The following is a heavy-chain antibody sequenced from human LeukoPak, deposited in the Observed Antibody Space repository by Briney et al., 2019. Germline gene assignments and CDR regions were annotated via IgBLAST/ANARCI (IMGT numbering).Heavy chain of an antibody. CDR2: INPNSGVT. J-gene: IGHJ4*02. Sequence: ASVKVSCKASGYTFTGYYMHWVRQAPGQGLEWMGWINPNSGVTNYAQKLQGRVTMTTDTSTSTAYMELRSLRSDDTAVYYCARDILSGYCSGGSCWDFDYWGQGTLVTVSS. CDR1: GYTFTGYY. V-gene: IGHV1-2*02. D-gene: IGHD2-15*01. CDR3: ARDILSGYCSGGSCWDFDY.